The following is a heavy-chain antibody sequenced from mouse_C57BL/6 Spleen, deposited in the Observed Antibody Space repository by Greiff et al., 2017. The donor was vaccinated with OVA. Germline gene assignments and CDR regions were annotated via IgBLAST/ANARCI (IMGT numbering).Heavy chain of an antibody. CDR3: ARTGGGNLEDDY. V-gene: IGHV1-69*01. CDR2: IDPSDSYT. J-gene: IGHJ2*01. Sequence: QVQLQQPGAELVMPGASVKLSCKASGYTFTSYWMHWVKQRPGQGLEWIGEIDPSDSYTNYNQKFKGKSKLHVDNSSSTAYRQVSSLTSEDSAVYYGARTGGGNLEDDYWGQGTTLTVSS. CDR1: GYTFTSYW. D-gene: IGHD2-1*01.